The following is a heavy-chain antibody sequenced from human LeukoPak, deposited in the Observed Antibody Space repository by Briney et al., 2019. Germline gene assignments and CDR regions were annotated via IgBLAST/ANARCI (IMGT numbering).Heavy chain of an antibody. CDR3: AKDQSWEFDY. D-gene: IGHD6-13*01. V-gene: IGHV1-2*02. Sequence: ASVKVSCKTSGYTFSDYYMHWVRQAPRQGLEWMGWINPKGGGTNYAQTFRGRLSVTRDMSSSTLFMELRGLTSDDTAVYYCAKDQSWEFDYWGLGTLVTVSS. CDR1: GYTFSDYY. CDR2: INPKGGGT. J-gene: IGHJ4*02.